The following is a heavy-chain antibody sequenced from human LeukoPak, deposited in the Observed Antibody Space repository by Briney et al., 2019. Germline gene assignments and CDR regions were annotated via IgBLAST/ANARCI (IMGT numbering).Heavy chain of an antibody. D-gene: IGHD3-10*01. V-gene: IGHV1-18*01. Sequence: WASVKVSCKASGYTFISYGISWVRQAPGQALEWMGWISAYNGNTNYAQKLQGRVTMTTDTSTSTAYMELRSLRSDDTAVYYCARFPDYYGSGSYSQFDYWGQGTLVTVSS. CDR2: ISAYNGNT. J-gene: IGHJ4*02. CDR1: GYTFISYG. CDR3: ARFPDYYGSGSYSQFDY.